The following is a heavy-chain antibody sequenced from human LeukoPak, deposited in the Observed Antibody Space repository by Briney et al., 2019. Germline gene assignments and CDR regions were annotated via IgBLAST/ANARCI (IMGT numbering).Heavy chain of an antibody. CDR3: ARDLIRYCSSTSCSPFDY. CDR1: GYTFTSYG. D-gene: IGHD2-2*01. Sequence: ASVTVSCTASGYTFTSYGISWVRQAPGQGLEWMGWISAYNGNTNYAQKLQGRVTMTTDTSTSTAYMELRSLRSDDTAVYYCARDLIRYCSSTSCSPFDYWGQGTLVTVSS. V-gene: IGHV1-18*01. CDR2: ISAYNGNT. J-gene: IGHJ4*02.